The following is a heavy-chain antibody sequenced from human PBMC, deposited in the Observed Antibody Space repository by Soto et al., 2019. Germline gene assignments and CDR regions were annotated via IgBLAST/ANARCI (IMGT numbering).Heavy chain of an antibody. Sequence: ASVKVSCKASGYTFTSYCISWVRQAPGQGLEWMGWISAYNGNTNYAQKLQGRVTMTTDTSTSTAYMELRSLRSDDTAVYYCARAPQPYISSSSWFDPWGQGTLVTVSS. CDR1: GYTFTSYC. V-gene: IGHV1-18*01. J-gene: IGHJ5*02. D-gene: IGHD6-6*01. CDR2: ISAYNGNT. CDR3: ARAPQPYISSSSWFDP.